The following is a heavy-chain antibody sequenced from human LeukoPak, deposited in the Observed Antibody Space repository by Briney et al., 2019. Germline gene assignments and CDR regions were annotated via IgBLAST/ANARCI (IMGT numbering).Heavy chain of an antibody. CDR3: AKELRITMVRGVSYGMDV. CDR2: ISGSGGST. V-gene: IGHV3-23*01. CDR1: GFTFSSYA. D-gene: IGHD3-10*01. J-gene: IGHJ6*02. Sequence: PGGSLRLSCAASGFTFSSYAMSWVRQAPGKGLGWVSAISGSGGSTYYADSVKGRFTISRDNSKNTLYLQMNSLRAEDTAVYYCAKELRITMVRGVSYGMDVWGQGTTVTVSS.